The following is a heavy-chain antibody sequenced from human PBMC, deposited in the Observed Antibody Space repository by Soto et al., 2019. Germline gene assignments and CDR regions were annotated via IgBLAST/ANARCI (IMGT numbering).Heavy chain of an antibody. V-gene: IGHV4-59*01. D-gene: IGHD3-10*01. CDR2: IYYSGST. J-gene: IGHJ4*02. CDR3: ARDRGANGAHFDY. CDR1: GGSINSYY. Sequence: QVQLQESGPGLVKPSETLSLTCTVSGGSINSYYWSWIRQPPGKGLEWIGYIYYSGSTNYNPSLKSRVTISVDTSKKQFSLKLNSVTAADTAVYYCARDRGANGAHFDYWGQGTLVTVSS.